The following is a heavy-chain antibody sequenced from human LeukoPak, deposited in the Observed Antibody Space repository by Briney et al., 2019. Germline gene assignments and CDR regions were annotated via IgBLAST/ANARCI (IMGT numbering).Heavy chain of an antibody. CDR2: ISGSGGST. CDR3: AKVRDYVWGSYRYPFGAFDI. CDR1: GFTFSSYG. J-gene: IGHJ3*02. D-gene: IGHD3-16*02. V-gene: IGHV3-23*01. Sequence: GGSLRLSCAASGFTFSSYGMSWVRQAPGKGLEWVSAISGSGGSTYYADSVKGRFTISRDNSKNTLYLQMNSLRAEDTAVYYCAKVRDYVWGSYRYPFGAFDIWGQGTMVTVSS.